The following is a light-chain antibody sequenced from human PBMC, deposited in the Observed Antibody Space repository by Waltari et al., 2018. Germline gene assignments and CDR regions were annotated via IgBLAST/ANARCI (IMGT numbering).Light chain of an antibody. J-gene: IGKJ1*01. CDR2: GAS. V-gene: IGKV3-15*01. Sequence: EIVMTQSPATLSVSPGERATLSCRASQSVSSNLAWYQQKPGQAPRLLIYGASTRATGIPARFIGSGSGTEFTLTISSLQSEDFAVYYCQQYNNWPTTFGQGTKVEIK. CDR3: QQYNNWPTT. CDR1: QSVSSN.